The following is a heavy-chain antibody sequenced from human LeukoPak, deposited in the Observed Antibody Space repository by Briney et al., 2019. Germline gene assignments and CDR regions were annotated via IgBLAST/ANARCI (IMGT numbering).Heavy chain of an antibody. CDR3: ARGPFGVRIYSQNGRGYSINGLDY. V-gene: IGHV4-34*01. J-gene: IGHJ4*02. CDR1: GGSLSGYY. D-gene: IGHD5-18*01. Sequence: SETLSLTCAVYGGSLSGYYWSWIRQPPGKGLEWIGEINHSGSTNYNPSLKSRVTISVDTSKNQFSLKLSSVTAADTAVYYCARGPFGVRIYSQNGRGYSINGLDYWGQGTLVTVSS. CDR2: INHSGST.